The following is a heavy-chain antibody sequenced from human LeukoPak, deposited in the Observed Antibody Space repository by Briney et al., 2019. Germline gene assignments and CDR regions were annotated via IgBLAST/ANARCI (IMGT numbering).Heavy chain of an antibody. CDR2: IRSKANSYAT. CDR1: GFTFSNYA. J-gene: IGHJ4*02. D-gene: IGHD1-26*01. V-gene: IGHV3-73*01. Sequence: PGGSLRLSCAASGFTFSNYAMIWVRQASGKGLECVGRIRSKANSYATAYSASVKGRFTRSRDDPQHPAYLQMNRLKPEDTAVYYCTTTLPGVGAIDYWGQGTLVTVSS. CDR3: TTTLPGVGAIDY.